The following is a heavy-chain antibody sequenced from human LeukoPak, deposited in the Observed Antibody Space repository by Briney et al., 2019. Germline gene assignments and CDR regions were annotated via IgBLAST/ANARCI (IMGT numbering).Heavy chain of an antibody. CDR3: ATDVAGSYYKPYFDY. V-gene: IGHV1-24*01. J-gene: IGHJ4*02. D-gene: IGHD3-10*01. Sequence: GASVKVSCKVSGYTLTELSMHWVRQAPGKGLEWMGGFAPEDGETIYAQKFQGRVTMTEDTSTDTAYMELSSLRSEDTAVYYCATDVAGSYYKPYFDYWGQGTLVTVSS. CDR2: FAPEDGET. CDR1: GYTLTELS.